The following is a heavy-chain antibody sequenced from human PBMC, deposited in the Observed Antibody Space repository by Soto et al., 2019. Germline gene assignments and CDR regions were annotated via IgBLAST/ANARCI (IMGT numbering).Heavy chain of an antibody. CDR1: GDSIGNSH. Sequence: SETLSRTCTFSGDSIGNSHWSFIRHPPGNGLEWIGLTFSRGSATYNPSLKSRVTISVDTSKNQLSLKLTSVTAADTAVYFCARHHQRTLAALEIPFDYWGQGTLVTVSS. CDR3: ARHHQRTLAALEIPFDY. CDR2: TFSRGSA. J-gene: IGHJ4*02. V-gene: IGHV4-4*09. D-gene: IGHD6-25*01.